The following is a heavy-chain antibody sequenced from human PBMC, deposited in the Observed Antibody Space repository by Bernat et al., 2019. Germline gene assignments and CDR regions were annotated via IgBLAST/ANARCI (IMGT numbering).Heavy chain of an antibody. J-gene: IGHJ4*02. V-gene: IGHV1-69*06. D-gene: IGHD6-13*01. CDR1: GGTFSSYA. Sequence: QVQLVQSGAEVKKPGSSVKVSCKASGGTFSSYAISWVLQASGQGIEWMGRIIPIFGTANYAQKYQGRVTLAADRSTSTAYMELGSLGSEGTAVYYCASMYGSSWFRADYWGQGTLVTVSS. CDR3: ASMYGSSWFRADY. CDR2: IIPIFGTA.